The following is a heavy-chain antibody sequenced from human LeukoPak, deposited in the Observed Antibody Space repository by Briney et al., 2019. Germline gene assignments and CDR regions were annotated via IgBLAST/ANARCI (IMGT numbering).Heavy chain of an antibody. CDR2: IYYSGST. CDR1: GGSISSSSYY. V-gene: IGHV4-39*01. J-gene: IGHJ5*02. D-gene: IGHD2-15*01. CDR3: ARPSDMAWFDP. Sequence: PSETLSLTCTVSGGSISSSSYYWGWIRQPPGKGLEWIGSIYYSGSTYYNPSLKSRVTISVDTSKNQFSLKLSSVTAADTAEYYCARPSDMAWFDPWGQGTLVTVSS.